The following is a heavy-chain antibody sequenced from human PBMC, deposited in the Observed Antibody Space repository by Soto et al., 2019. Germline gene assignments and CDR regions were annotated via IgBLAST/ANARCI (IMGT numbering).Heavy chain of an antibody. CDR1: GFTFSDYA. CDR2: VSHDGRNT. CDR3: AKGGRQWLVTSDFNY. Sequence: VQLVESGGGVVQPGRSLRLSCAASGFTFSDYAMHWVRQAPGKGLEWVAVVSHDGRNTHYADSVKGRFTISRDSSKNTVSLKMTSLRAGGTADYCCAKGGRQWLVTSDFNYWGQGALVTVSS. J-gene: IGHJ4*02. V-gene: IGHV3-30*18. D-gene: IGHD6-19*01.